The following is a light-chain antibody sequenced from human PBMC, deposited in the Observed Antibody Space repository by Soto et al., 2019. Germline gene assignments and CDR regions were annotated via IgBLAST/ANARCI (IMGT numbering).Light chain of an antibody. J-gene: IGLJ3*02. Sequence: QSVLTQPASVSGSPGQSITFSCTGTSSDVGAYNYVSWYQQHPDKAPKLIIYDVNNRPSGVSNRFSGSKSGTTASLTISVLVAEDEAYYYCPSYTSSKSGVFGGGTKLTVL. V-gene: IGLV2-14*03. CDR3: PSYTSSKSGV. CDR2: DVN. CDR1: SSDVGAYNY.